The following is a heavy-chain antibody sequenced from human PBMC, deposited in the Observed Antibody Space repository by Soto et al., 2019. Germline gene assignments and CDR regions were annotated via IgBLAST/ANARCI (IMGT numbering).Heavy chain of an antibody. CDR1: GYTFSAYT. CDR3: ARDSRTLGPREHVALDI. Sequence: QAQLVQSGAEMKKPGASVKVSCKATGYTFSAYTMNWVRQAPGQSLAWMGWINACSGNKKYSQNFQVRVSITRDSSASTVYMELTGLTSEDTAVYYWARDSRTLGPREHVALDIWGQGKMVTVS. J-gene: IGHJ3*02. D-gene: IGHD2-21*01. V-gene: IGHV1-3*01. CDR2: INACSGNK.